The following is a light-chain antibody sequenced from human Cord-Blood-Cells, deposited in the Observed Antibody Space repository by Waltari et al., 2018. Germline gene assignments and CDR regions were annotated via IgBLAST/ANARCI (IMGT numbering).Light chain of an antibody. V-gene: IGLV1-47*01. CDR2: RNK. Sequence: QSVLTQPPSASGTPGQRVTISCSGSSSNIGSNYVYWYQQLPGTAPKLPIYRNKPRPSGVPDRFSGSKSGTSASLAISGLRSEDEADYYCAAWDDSLSGPVFGGGTKLTVL. CDR3: AAWDDSLSGPV. J-gene: IGLJ3*02. CDR1: SSNIGSNY.